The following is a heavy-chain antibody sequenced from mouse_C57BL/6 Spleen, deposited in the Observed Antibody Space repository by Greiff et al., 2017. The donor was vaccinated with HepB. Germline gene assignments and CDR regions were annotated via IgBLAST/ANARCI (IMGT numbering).Heavy chain of an antibody. Sequence: QVQLKQPGAELVRPGSSVKLSCKASGYTFTSYWMHWVKQRPIQGLEWIGNIDPSDSETHYNQKFKDKATLTVDKSSSTAYMQRSSLTSEDSAVYYCARFYAVTGYFDYWGQGTTLTVSS. CDR2: IDPSDSET. V-gene: IGHV1-52*01. CDR1: GYTFTSYW. D-gene: IGHD2-3*01. CDR3: ARFYAVTGYFDY. J-gene: IGHJ2*01.